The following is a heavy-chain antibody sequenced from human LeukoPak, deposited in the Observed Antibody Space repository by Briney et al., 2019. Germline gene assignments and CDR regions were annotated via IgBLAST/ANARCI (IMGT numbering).Heavy chain of an antibody. CDR3: ARDHESGGYSGYDPFDY. Sequence: SVKVSGKASGGTYSSYAFSWVRQAPGQGLEWMGGIIPIFGTANYAQKFQGRVTITADQSTSTAYMELSSLRSEDTAVYYCARDHESGGYSGYDPFDYWGQGTLVTVSS. CDR2: IIPIFGTA. D-gene: IGHD5-12*01. V-gene: IGHV1-69*13. CDR1: GGTYSSYA. J-gene: IGHJ4*02.